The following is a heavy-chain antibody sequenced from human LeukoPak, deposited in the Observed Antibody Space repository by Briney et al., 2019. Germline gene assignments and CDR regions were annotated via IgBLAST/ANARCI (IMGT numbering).Heavy chain of an antibody. V-gene: IGHV4-34*01. CDR2: INHSGST. J-gene: IGHJ6*02. Sequence: KTSETLYLTCAVYGGSFSGYYWSWIRQPPGKGLEWIGEINHSGSTNYNPSLKSRVTISVDTSKNQFSLKLSSVTAADTAVYYCARGIKGYDSSGYSDSYYYYYGMDVWGQGTTVTVSS. D-gene: IGHD3-22*01. CDR1: GGSFSGYY. CDR3: ARGIKGYDSSGYSDSYYYYYGMDV.